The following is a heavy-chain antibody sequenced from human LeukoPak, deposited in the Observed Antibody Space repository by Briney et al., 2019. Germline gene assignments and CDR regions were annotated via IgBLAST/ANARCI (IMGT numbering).Heavy chain of an antibody. CDR1: GDSVSSNSAA. D-gene: IGHD6-19*01. J-gene: IGHJ6*02. Sequence: SQTLSLTCAISGDSVSSNSAAWNWIRQSPSRGLEWLGRTYYRSKWYNDYAVSVKSRITINPDTSKNQFSLQLNSVTPEDTAVYYCARDRGSSGRRGYYYGMDVWGQGTTVTVSS. CDR2: TYYRSKWYN. V-gene: IGHV6-1*01. CDR3: ARDRGSSGRRGYYYGMDV.